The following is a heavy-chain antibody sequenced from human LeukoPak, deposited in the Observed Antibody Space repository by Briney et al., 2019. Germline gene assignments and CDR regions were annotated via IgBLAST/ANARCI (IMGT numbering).Heavy chain of an antibody. J-gene: IGHJ4*02. V-gene: IGHV4-61*02. Sequence: PSQTLSLTCTVSGGSISSGSYYWSWIRQPAGKGLEWIGRIYTSGSTYYNPSLKSRVTISVDTSKNQFSLKLSSVTAADTAVYYCARELFYDSSGYSQWGQGTLVTVSS. CDR3: ARELFYDSSGYSQ. D-gene: IGHD3-22*01. CDR1: GGSISSGSYY. CDR2: IYTSGST.